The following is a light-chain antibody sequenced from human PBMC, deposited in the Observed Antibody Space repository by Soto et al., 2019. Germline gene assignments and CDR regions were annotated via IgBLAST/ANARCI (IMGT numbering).Light chain of an antibody. Sequence: QSALTQPASVSGSPGQSITISCTGTSSDVGTYNLVSWYQQHPGKAPKLMIYEGSKRPSGVSNRFSGSKSGNTASLTISGLQAEEEADYYCCSYAGISTFVVFGGGTKLTVL. CDR3: CSYAGISTFVV. CDR1: SSDVGTYNL. CDR2: EGS. J-gene: IGLJ2*01. V-gene: IGLV2-23*03.